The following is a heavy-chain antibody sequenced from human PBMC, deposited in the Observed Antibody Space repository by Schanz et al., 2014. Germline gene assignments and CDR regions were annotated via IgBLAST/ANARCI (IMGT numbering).Heavy chain of an antibody. D-gene: IGHD1-1*01. CDR2: FT. CDR3: VRELSGGTFDY. V-gene: IGHV1-2*06. Sequence: QVHLVQSGSEVKKPGASVKVSCKASRYPFTAYYIHWMRQAPGQGLEWLGRFTHISQKFQGRVTMTRDTSSTTAYMELNSLRSDDTAVYYCVRELSGGTFDYWGQGALVTVSS. J-gene: IGHJ4*02. CDR1: RYPFTAYY.